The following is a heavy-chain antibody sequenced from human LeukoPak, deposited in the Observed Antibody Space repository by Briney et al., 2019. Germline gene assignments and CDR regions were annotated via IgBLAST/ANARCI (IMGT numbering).Heavy chain of an antibody. D-gene: IGHD1-26*01. CDR1: GGSISRTNW. Sequence: SETLSLTCAVSGGSISRTNWWRWVRQSPGQGLEWIGEISLSGRTNYNPSLQSRVTMSLDESKNQLSLDLASVTAADTAVYYCSRESGAFSPFGYWGQGTLVTVHS. J-gene: IGHJ4*02. CDR3: SRESGAFSPFGY. V-gene: IGHV4-4*02. CDR2: ISLSGRT.